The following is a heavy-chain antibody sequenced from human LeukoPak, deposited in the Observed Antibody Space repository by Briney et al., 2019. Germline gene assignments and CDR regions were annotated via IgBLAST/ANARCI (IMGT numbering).Heavy chain of an antibody. V-gene: IGHV7-4-1*02. CDR2: INTNTGNP. D-gene: IGHD6-19*01. CDR3: ARARSGWPHDAFDI. Sequence: ASVKVSCKASGYTFTSYAMNWVRQAPGQGLEWMGWINTNTGNPTYAQGFTGRFVFSLDTSVSTAYLQISSLKAEDTAVYCCARARSGWPHDAFDIWGQGTMVTVSS. CDR1: GYTFTSYA. J-gene: IGHJ3*02.